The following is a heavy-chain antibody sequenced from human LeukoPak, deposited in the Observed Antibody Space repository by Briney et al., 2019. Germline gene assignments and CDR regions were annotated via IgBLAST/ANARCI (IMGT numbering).Heavy chain of an antibody. J-gene: IGHJ5*02. V-gene: IGHV4-39*01. D-gene: IGHD3-22*01. CDR3: ARLGYYYDSTFDP. CDR2: IYYSGST. Sequence: KPSETLSLTCTVSGGSISSSSYYWGWIRQPPGKGLEWIGSIYYSGSTYYNPSLKSRVTISVDTSKNQFSLKLSSVTAADTAVYYCARLGYYYDSTFDPWGQGTLVTVSS. CDR1: GGSISSSSYY.